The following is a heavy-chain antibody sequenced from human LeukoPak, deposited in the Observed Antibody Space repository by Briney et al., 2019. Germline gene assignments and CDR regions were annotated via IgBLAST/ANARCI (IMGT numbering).Heavy chain of an antibody. Sequence: SETLSLTCTVSGGSISSYYWSWIRQPPGKGLEWIGYIYYSGSTNYNPSPKSRVTISVDTSKNQFSLKLSSVTAADAAVYYCARGPYDSSGYSYKIDYWGQGTLVTVSS. V-gene: IGHV4-59*01. CDR2: IYYSGST. CDR1: GGSISSYY. CDR3: ARGPYDSSGYSYKIDY. J-gene: IGHJ4*02. D-gene: IGHD3-22*01.